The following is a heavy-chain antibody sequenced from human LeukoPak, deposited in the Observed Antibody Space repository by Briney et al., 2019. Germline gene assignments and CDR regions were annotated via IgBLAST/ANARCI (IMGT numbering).Heavy chain of an antibody. J-gene: IGHJ6*03. V-gene: IGHV3-23*01. CDR1: GFTFSSYA. D-gene: IGHD1-1*01. CDR3: ARGRYSGQLDYYYYMDV. CDR2: ISGSGGST. Sequence: PGGSLRLSCAASGFTFSSYAMSWIRQAPGKGLEWVSAISGSGGSTYYADSVKGRFTISRDNSKNTLYLQMNSLRAEDTAVYYCARGRYSGQLDYYYYMDVWGKGTTVTVSS.